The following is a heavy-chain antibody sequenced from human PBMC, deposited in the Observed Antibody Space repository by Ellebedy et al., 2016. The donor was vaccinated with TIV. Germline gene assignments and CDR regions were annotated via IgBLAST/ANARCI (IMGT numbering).Heavy chain of an antibody. CDR3: AREVITAANIQPTFDY. D-gene: IGHD6-13*01. J-gene: IGHJ4*02. CDR2: ISAYNGNT. V-gene: IGHV1-18*01. Sequence: AASVKVSCKASGYTFTSYGISWVRQAPGQGLEWMGWISAYNGNTNYAQKLQGRVTMTTDTSTSTAYMELRSLRSDDTAVYFLAREVITAANIQPTFDYWGQGTLVTVSS. CDR1: GYTFTSYG.